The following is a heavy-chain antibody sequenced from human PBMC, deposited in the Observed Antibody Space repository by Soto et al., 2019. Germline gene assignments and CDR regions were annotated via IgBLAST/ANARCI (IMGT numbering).Heavy chain of an antibody. D-gene: IGHD2-2*01. CDR1: GFTFTSYW. CDR2: IYPGDSDS. V-gene: IGHV5-51*01. J-gene: IGHJ4*02. Sequence: GESLKISCKGSGFTFTSYWIAWVRQMPGKGLEWMGIIYPGDSDSSYSPSFQGQVTISADKSINTAYLHWSSLKASDTAIYYCAKHKGYCSTTTCYNFDYSGQGTLVTVYS. CDR3: AKHKGYCSTTTCYNFDY.